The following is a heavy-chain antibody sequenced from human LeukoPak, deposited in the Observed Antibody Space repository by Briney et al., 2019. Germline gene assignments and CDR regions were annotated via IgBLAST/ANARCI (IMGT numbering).Heavy chain of an antibody. Sequence: NPSETLSLTCAVYGGSFSGYYWSWIRQPPGKGLEWIGEINHSGSTNYNPSLKSRVTISVDTSKYQFSLKLSSVTAADTAVYYCARGMVGPTGGAFDIWGQGTMVTVSS. CDR1: GGSFSGYY. CDR3: ARGMVGPTGGAFDI. CDR2: INHSGST. J-gene: IGHJ3*02. V-gene: IGHV4-34*01. D-gene: IGHD1-26*01.